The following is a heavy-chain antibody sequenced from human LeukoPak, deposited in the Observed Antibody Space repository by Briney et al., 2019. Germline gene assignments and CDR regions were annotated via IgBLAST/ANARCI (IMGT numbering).Heavy chain of an antibody. V-gene: IGHV4-34*01. CDR3: APGGGITETTLWFAP. CDR1: GGSFSGYY. Sequence: SETLSLTCAVYGGSFSGYYWSWIRQPPGKGLEWIGEINHSGSTNYNPSLKSRVTISVDTSKNQFSLKLSSVTAADTAVYYCAPGGGITETTLWFAPWGKGTLVTVSS. J-gene: IGHJ5*02. D-gene: IGHD1-7*01. CDR2: INHSGST.